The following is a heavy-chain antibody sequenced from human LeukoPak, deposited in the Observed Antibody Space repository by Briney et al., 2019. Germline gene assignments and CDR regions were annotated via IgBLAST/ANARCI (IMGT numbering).Heavy chain of an antibody. V-gene: IGHV4-34*01. CDR1: GGPFSGYY. CDR2: INHSGST. J-gene: IGHJ4*02. CDR3: ARGGLYANIRYDY. Sequence: SETLSLTCAVYGGPFSGYYWSGIRQPPGKGLEGVGEINHSGSTNYNPSLNSRVTISVDTSKNQFSLKLNSATTADTAVYYCARGGLYANIRYDYWGQGALVTVSS. D-gene: IGHD3/OR15-3a*01.